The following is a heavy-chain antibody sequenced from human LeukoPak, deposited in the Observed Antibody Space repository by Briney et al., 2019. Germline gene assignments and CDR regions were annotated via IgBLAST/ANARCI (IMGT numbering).Heavy chain of an antibody. CDR2: INPSGGST. V-gene: IGHV1-46*01. CDR1: GYTFIDYY. D-gene: IGHD3-10*01. J-gene: IGHJ6*02. Sequence: GASVKVSCKASGYTFIDYYMHWVRQAPGQGLEWMGIINPSGGSTSNAQKFQGRVTMTRDTSTSTVYMELSSLRSEDTAVYYCARDRGNRIPNYGMDVWGQGTTVTVSS. CDR3: ARDRGNRIPNYGMDV.